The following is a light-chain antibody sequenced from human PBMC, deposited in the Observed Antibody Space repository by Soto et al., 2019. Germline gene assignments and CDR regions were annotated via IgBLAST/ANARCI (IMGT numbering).Light chain of an antibody. CDR2: GNS. Sequence: QSVLTQPPSVSGAPGQRVTISCTGSYSNIWAGYYVHWYRQLPGTSPKLLIYGNSNRPSGVPDRFSGSKSGTSASLAITGLQAEDEADYYFQSYDSSLSAWVFGGGTKLTVL. V-gene: IGLV1-40*01. CDR1: YSNIWAGYY. J-gene: IGLJ3*02. CDR3: QSYDSSLSAWV.